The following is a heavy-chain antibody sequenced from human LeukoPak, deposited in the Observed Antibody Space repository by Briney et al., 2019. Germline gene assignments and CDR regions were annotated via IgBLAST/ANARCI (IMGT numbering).Heavy chain of an antibody. CDR2: IYYSGST. Sequence: PSETLSLTCTVSGGSISSYYWSWIRQPPGKGLEWIGYIYYSGSTNYNPSLKSRVTISVDTSKNQFSLKLSSVTAADTAVYYCARDRIAARPRDYYYYMDGWGKGTTVTVSS. J-gene: IGHJ6*03. CDR1: GGSISSYY. CDR3: ARDRIAARPRDYYYYMDG. D-gene: IGHD6-6*01. V-gene: IGHV4-59*01.